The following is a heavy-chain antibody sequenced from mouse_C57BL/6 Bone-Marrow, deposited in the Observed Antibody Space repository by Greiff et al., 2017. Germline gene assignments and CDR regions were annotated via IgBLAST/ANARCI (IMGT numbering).Heavy chain of an antibody. CDR2: IDPSDSYT. D-gene: IGHD2-4*01. V-gene: IGHV1-69*01. CDR3: AREGTTGYDYDLDY. CDR1: GYTFTSYW. J-gene: IGHJ2*01. Sequence: VQLQQPGAELVMPGASVKLSCKASGYTFTSYWMPWVKQRPGQGLEWIGEIDPSDSYTNYNQKFKGKSTLTVDKSSSTAYMQLSSLTSEDSAVYYCAREGTTGYDYDLDYWGQGTTLTVSS.